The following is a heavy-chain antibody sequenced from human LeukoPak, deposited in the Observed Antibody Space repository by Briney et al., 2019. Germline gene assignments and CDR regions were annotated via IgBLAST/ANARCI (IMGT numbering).Heavy chain of an antibody. CDR1: GYSFTSYW. D-gene: IGHD5-18*01. V-gene: IGHV5-51*01. J-gene: IGHJ4*02. CDR2: IYPGDSDT. Sequence: GESLKISCKGSGYSFTSYWIGWVRQMPGKGLEWMGTIYPGDSDTRYSPSFQGQVTISADKSISTAYLQWSSLKASDTAMYYCARRVDTAMATMYYFDYWGQGTLVTVSS. CDR3: ARRVDTAMATMYYFDY.